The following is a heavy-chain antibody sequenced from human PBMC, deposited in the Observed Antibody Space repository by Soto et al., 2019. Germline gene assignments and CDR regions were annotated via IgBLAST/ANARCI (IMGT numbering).Heavy chain of an antibody. D-gene: IGHD3-22*01. V-gene: IGHV3-33*06. CDR1: GFTFIRYG. Sequence: GGSLRLSCAASGFTFIRYGMHWVRQAPCKGLEWVALIWYDGSNKYYADSVKGRFTISRDNSNNTLYLQMNSLRAEDTAVYYCAKGNYYDSSGYFGPGAPWGQGTLVTVS. CDR2: IWYDGSNK. J-gene: IGHJ5*02. CDR3: AKGNYYDSSGYFGPGAP.